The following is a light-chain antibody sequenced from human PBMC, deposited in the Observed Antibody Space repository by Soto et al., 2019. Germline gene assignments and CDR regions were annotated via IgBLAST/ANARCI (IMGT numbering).Light chain of an antibody. Sequence: ENMLTHCPATRSLSPGEGATLSCRASQSVSSYLAWYQQKPGQAPRLLIYDASNRATGIPARFSGSGSGTDFTLTISSLEPEDFAVYYCQQRSNWPITFAQGTRLEI. CDR3: QQRSNWPIT. J-gene: IGKJ5*01. V-gene: IGKV3-11*01. CDR1: QSVSSY. CDR2: DAS.